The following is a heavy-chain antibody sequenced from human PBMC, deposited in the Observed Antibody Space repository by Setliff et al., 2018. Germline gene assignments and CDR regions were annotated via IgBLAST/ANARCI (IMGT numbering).Heavy chain of an antibody. V-gene: IGHV3-33*06. CDR1: GFTFSSYG. CDR2: IWYDGTNK. Sequence: PGGSLRLSCAASGFTFSSYGMHWVRQAPGKGLEWVAVIWYDGTNKYYADSVKGRFTISRDNSKNTLYLQMNSLRAEDTAVYYCAKESANYYYYMDVWGKGTTVTGS. J-gene: IGHJ6*03. CDR3: AKESANYYYYMDV.